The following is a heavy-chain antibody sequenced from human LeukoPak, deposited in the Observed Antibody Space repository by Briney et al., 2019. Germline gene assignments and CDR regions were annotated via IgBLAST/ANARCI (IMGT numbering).Heavy chain of an antibody. CDR3: ARDSSDYVWGSYRYGAFDI. J-gene: IGHJ3*02. CDR2: ISTSNTYI. Sequence: GGSLRLSCAASGFTFSDYNMNWVRQAPGKGLEWVSCISTSNTYIYYADSVKGRFTISRDNAKNSLYLQMNSLRAEDTAVYYCARDSSDYVWGSYRYGAFDIWGQGTMVTVSS. CDR1: GFTFSDYN. V-gene: IGHV3-21*01. D-gene: IGHD3-16*02.